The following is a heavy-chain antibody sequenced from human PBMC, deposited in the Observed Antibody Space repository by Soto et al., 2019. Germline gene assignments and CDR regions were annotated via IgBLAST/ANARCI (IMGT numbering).Heavy chain of an antibody. D-gene: IGHD6-19*01. CDR2: IIPILGIA. J-gene: IGHJ4*02. CDR1: GGTFSSYT. V-gene: IGHV1-69*02. CDR3: AEGGYSSCWYIH. Sequence: QVQLVQSGAEVKKPGSSVKVSCKASGGTFSSYTISWVRQAPGQGLEWMGRIIPILGIANYAQKFQGRVTITADKSTSTAYMELSSLRSEDTAVYYCAEGGYSSCWYIHWGQGTLVTVSS.